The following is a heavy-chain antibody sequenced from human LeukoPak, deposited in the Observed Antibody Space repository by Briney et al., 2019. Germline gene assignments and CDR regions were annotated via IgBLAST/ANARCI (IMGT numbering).Heavy chain of an antibody. CDR1: GFNFGAYA. Sequence: PGGSLRLSCAASGFNFGAYAMTWVRQAPGKGLEWVSVVYSGGSTYYADSVKGRFTISRDNSKNTLYLQMNSLRAEDTAVYYCARDLSDRRGYYYGMDVWGQGTTVTVSS. J-gene: IGHJ6*02. CDR2: VYSGGST. CDR3: ARDLSDRRGYYYGMDV. D-gene: IGHD3-22*01. V-gene: IGHV3-66*01.